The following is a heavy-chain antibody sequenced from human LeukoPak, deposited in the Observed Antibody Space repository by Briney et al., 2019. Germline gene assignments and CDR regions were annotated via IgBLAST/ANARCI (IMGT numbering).Heavy chain of an antibody. J-gene: IGHJ4*02. CDR3: ARDYCTTTRCYPNYFDY. Sequence: PSETLSLTCTVSGASVSSSNYYWSWIRQPPGKGLEWIGYIYYSGSTNYNPSLKSRVTISVDTSKNQFSLKLSSVTAADTAVYHCARDYCTTTRCYPNYFDYWGQGTLVTVSS. CDR2: IYYSGST. D-gene: IGHD2-2*01. CDR1: GASVSSSNYY. V-gene: IGHV4-61*01.